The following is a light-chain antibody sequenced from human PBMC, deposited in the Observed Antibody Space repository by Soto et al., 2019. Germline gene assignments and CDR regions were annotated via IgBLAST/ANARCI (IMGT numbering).Light chain of an antibody. CDR1: ETVRTN. J-gene: IGKJ2*01. V-gene: IGKV3-15*01. CDR2: GAS. Sequence: IVMTQSPATLSVSPGDRVTLSCRASETVRTNLAWFQQKPGQTPRLLIFGASTRATGIPTRFTGSGSETEFTLTIGSLQSEDLAVYYCQQYYNWPPYTFGQGTKLAIK. CDR3: QQYYNWPPYT.